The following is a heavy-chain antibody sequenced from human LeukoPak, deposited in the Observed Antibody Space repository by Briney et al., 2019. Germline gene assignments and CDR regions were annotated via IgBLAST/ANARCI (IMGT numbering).Heavy chain of an antibody. CDR1: GFTFDAYA. Sequence: GGSLRLSCAASGFTFDAYAMHWVRQAPGKGLEWVSGISWNNSSIGYADSVKGRFTISRDNAKNSLYLQMNSLRAADTAFYYCAKLMAGTRVGMDVWGQGTTVTVSS. V-gene: IGHV3-9*01. D-gene: IGHD6-19*01. J-gene: IGHJ6*02. CDR2: ISWNNSSI. CDR3: AKLMAGTRVGMDV.